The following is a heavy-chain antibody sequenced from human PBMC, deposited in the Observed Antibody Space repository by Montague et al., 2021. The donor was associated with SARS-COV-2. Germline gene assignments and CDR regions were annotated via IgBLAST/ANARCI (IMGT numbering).Heavy chain of an antibody. CDR1: GFTFGDYA. J-gene: IGHJ6*02. Sequence: SLRLSCAASGFTFGDYAMHWVRQAPGKGLEWVSGISWNSGSIGYADSVKGRFTISRDNAKNSLYLQMNSLRAEVTALYYCAKDIVRIVGGYYYYYGMDVWGQGTTVTVSS. CDR2: ISWNSGSI. D-gene: IGHD1-26*01. V-gene: IGHV3-9*01. CDR3: AKDIVRIVGGYYYYYGMDV.